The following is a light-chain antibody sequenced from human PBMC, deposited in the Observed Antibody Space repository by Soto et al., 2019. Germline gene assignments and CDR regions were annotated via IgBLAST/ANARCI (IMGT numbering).Light chain of an antibody. CDR1: QSINTW. CDR3: QQYETYSGT. CDR2: RAS. J-gene: IGKJ3*01. V-gene: IGKV1-5*03. Sequence: DIQMTQSPSTLSASVGDRVTITCRASQSINTWLAWYQQKPGKAPKLLIYRASNLVSGVPSRFSGSGSGTELTLTSSSLQPDDFSIYYCQQYETYSGTFGPGTKVDL.